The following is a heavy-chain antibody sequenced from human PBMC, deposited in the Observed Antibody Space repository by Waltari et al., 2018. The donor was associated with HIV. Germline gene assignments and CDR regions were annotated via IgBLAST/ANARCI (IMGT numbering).Heavy chain of an antibody. CDR1: GYRFTTYW. V-gene: IGHV5-51*03. J-gene: IGHJ4*02. Sequence: EVQLVQSGAEVKKPGESLKIYCKGSGYRFTTYWIGWVRQMPGKGLEWMGSIYPGYADTRYSPSFHVQVTISADKSISTAYLQWSSLKASDTAMYYCARRSGGPTRNLDYWGQGTLVIVSS. CDR3: ARRSGGPTRNLDY. D-gene: IGHD6-19*01. CDR2: IYPGYADT.